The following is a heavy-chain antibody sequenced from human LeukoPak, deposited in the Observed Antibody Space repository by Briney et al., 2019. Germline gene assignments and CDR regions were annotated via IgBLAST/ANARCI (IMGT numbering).Heavy chain of an antibody. Sequence: GSLRLSCAASGFTFSSYAMSWVRQPPGKGLEWIGYIYYSGSTNYNPSLKSRVTISVDTSKNQFSLKLSSVTAADTAVYYCAGMDVWGQGTTVTVSS. CDR3: AGMDV. CDR2: IYYSGST. J-gene: IGHJ6*02. CDR1: GFTFSSYA. V-gene: IGHV4-59*01.